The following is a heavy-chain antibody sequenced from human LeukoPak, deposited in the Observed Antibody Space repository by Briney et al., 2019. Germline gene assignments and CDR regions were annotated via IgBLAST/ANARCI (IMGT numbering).Heavy chain of an antibody. J-gene: IGHJ2*01. V-gene: IGHV1-2*02. CDR1: GYTFTVYY. CDR3: ARAAGIVGATTAYFDL. Sequence: GASVKVSCKASGYTFTVYYMHWVRQAPGQGLEWMGWINPNSGGTNYAQKFQGRVTMTRDMSTSTVYMELSSLRSEDTAVYYCARAAGIVGATTAYFDLWGRGTLVTVSS. CDR2: INPNSGGT. D-gene: IGHD1-26*01.